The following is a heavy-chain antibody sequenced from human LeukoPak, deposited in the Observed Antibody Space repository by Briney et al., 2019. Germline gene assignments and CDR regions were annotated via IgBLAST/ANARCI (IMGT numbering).Heavy chain of an antibody. CDR1: GFTFSSYA. CDR3: AKDLVRGGGDCY. CDR2: ISYDGSNK. Sequence: PGGSLRLSCAASGFTFSSYAMHWVRQAPGKGLEWVAVISYDGSNKYYADSVKGRFTISRDNSKNTLYLQMNSLRAEDTAVYYCAKDLVRGGGDCYWGQGTLVTVSS. J-gene: IGHJ4*02. V-gene: IGHV3-30*04. D-gene: IGHD2-21*02.